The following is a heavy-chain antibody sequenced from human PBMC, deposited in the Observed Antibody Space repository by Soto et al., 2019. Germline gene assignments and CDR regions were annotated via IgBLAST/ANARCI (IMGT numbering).Heavy chain of an antibody. Sequence: GGSLRLSCSASGFTFSSYAMSWVRQAPGKGLEWVSAISGSGGSTYYADSVKGRFTISRDNSKNTLYLQMNSLRAEDTAVYYCAXDQEYSSSSISYYGMDVWGQGTTVTVSS. J-gene: IGHJ6*02. CDR3: AXDQEYSSSSISYYGMDV. D-gene: IGHD6-6*01. V-gene: IGHV3-23*01. CDR2: ISGSGGST. CDR1: GFTFSSYA.